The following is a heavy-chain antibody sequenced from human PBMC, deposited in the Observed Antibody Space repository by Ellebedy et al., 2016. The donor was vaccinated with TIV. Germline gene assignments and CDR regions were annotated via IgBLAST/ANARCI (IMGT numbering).Heavy chain of an antibody. CDR2: ISATGGST. CDR3: AKGQGRGLINYYYYGMDV. D-gene: IGHD3-10*01. J-gene: IGHJ6*02. Sequence: GESLKISCVASGFPFSDYALNWVRQAPGKGLEWVSAISATGGSTFYSDSVKGRFAISRDNSKNTLYVQMNSLRAEDTALYYCAKGQGRGLINYYYYGMDVWGHGTTVTVSS. CDR1: GFPFSDYA. V-gene: IGHV3-23*01.